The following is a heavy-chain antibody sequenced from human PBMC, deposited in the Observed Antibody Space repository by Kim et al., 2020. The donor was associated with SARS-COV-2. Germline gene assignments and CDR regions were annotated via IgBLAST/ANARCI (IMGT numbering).Heavy chain of an antibody. CDR3: ASDEEDIVVVPVAIPPGY. CDR1: GFTFSSYA. V-gene: IGHV3-30-3*01. D-gene: IGHD2-2*02. J-gene: IGHJ4*02. CDR2: ISYDGSNK. Sequence: GGSLRLSCAASGFTFSSYAMHWVRQAPGKGLEWVAVISYDGSNKYYADSVKGRFTISRDNSKNTLYLQMNSLRAEDTAVYYCASDEEDIVVVPVAIPPGYWGQGTLVTVSS.